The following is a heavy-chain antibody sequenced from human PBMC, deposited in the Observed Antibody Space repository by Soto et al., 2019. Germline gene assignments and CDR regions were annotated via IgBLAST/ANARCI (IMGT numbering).Heavy chain of an antibody. V-gene: IGHV4-59*01. J-gene: IGHJ6*02. CDR1: GGSISGYY. D-gene: IGHD2-21*02. Sequence: ENLSLTCTVSGGSISGYYWSWIRQPPGKGLEWIGYMYNTGSTVYNPSFKSRVTISVDTSKNQFSLKLNSVTAADTAVYYCARDLWGYCGTDCYPLDVWGQGTTVTVSS. CDR3: ARDLWGYCGTDCYPLDV. CDR2: MYNTGST.